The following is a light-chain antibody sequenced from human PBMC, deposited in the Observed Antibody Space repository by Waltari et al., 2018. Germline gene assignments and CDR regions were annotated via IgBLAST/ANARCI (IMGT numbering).Light chain of an antibody. CDR2: DAS. CDR3: QQRDRD. Sequence: DIQMTQSPSSLSASVGERVTITCQASQDLSNHLNWYQNKPGKAPQVLIYDASNLETGVPSRFSGRGSGTDYTFIIRSLQPEDVATYYCQQRDRDFGGGTKVEIK. V-gene: IGKV1-33*01. CDR1: QDLSNH. J-gene: IGKJ4*01.